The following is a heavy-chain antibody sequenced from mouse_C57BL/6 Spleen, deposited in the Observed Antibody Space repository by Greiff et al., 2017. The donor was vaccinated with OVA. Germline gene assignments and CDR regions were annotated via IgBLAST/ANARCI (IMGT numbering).Heavy chain of an antibody. V-gene: IGHV1-72*01. Sequence: VQLQQPGAELVKPGASVKLSCKASGYTFTSYWMHWVKQRPGRGLEWIGMIDPSRGGTKYNEKFKSKATLTVDKPSSTAYMQLSSLTSEDSAVYECASGGCGYDEGAMDYWGQGTSVTVSS. D-gene: IGHD2-2*01. J-gene: IGHJ4*01. CDR1: GYTFTSYW. CDR3: ASGGCGYDEGAMDY. CDR2: IDPSRGGT.